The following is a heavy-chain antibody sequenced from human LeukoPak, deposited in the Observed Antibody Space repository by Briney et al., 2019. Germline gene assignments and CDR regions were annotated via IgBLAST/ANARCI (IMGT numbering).Heavy chain of an antibody. D-gene: IGHD3-10*01. CDR2: IKSKTDGGTT. CDR1: GFTFSNAW. CDR3: TTGGTMVRGVIIN. J-gene: IGHJ4*02. Sequence: SGGSLRLSCAASGFTFSNAWMSWVRQAPGKGLEWVGRIKSKTDGGTTDYAAPVKGRFTISRDDSKNTLYLQMNSLKTEDTAVYYCTTGGTMVRGVIINWGQGTLVTVSS. V-gene: IGHV3-15*01.